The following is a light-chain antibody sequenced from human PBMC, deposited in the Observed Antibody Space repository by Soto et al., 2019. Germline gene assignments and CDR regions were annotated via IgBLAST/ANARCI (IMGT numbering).Light chain of an antibody. J-gene: IGLJ3*02. CDR3: SSYAGSSVV. Sequence: QSALTQPPSASGSPRQSVTISCTGTSSDVGGYNYVSWYQQHPDKAPKLMIYEVSKRPSGVPDRFSGSKSGNTASLTVSGLQAEDEADYYCSSYAGSSVVFGGGTKVTVL. CDR1: SSDVGGYNY. V-gene: IGLV2-8*01. CDR2: EVS.